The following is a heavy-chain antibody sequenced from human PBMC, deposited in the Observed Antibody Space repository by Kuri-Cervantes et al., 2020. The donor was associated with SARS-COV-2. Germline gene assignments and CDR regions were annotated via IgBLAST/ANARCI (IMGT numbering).Heavy chain of an antibody. CDR3: ARDIVVVPAAIHYYYGMDV. D-gene: IGHD2-2*02. J-gene: IGHJ6*02. Sequence: GESLKISCAASGFTFSSYSMNWVRQAPGKGLEWVSSISSSSSYIYYADSVKGRFTNSRDNAKNSLYLQMNSLRDEDTAVYYCARDIVVVPAAIHYYYGMDVWGQGTTVTVSS. CDR1: GFTFSSYS. V-gene: IGHV3-21*01. CDR2: ISSSSSYI.